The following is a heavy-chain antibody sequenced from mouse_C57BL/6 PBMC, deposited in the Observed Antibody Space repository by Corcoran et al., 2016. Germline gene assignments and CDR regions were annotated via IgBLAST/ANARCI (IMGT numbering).Heavy chain of an antibody. D-gene: IGHD1-1*01. CDR3: ARYPITTVPLVDY. Sequence: QVQLQQSGAELVKPGASVKISCKASGYAFSSYWMNWVKQRPGKGLEWIGQIYPGDGDTNYNGKFKGKATLTADKSSSTAYMQRSSLTSEDSAVYFCARYPITTVPLVDYWGQGTTLTVSS. V-gene: IGHV1-80*01. CDR1: GYAFSSYW. CDR2: IYPGDGDT. J-gene: IGHJ2*01.